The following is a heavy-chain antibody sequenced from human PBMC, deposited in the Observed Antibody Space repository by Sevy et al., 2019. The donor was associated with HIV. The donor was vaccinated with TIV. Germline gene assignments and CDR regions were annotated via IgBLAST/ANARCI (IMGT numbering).Heavy chain of an antibody. V-gene: IGHV1-3*01. Sequence: ASVKVSCKASGYTFTNYAIHWVRQAPGQRLEWMGWINGDNGNTQFSKKFQGRVTITRGTSASTAYMQLSSLRSEDTGVYYCARDGATAWFFFYGMDVWGQGTTVTVSS. J-gene: IGHJ6*02. CDR3: ARDGATAWFFFYGMDV. D-gene: IGHD5-18*01. CDR1: GYTFTNYA. CDR2: INGDNGNT.